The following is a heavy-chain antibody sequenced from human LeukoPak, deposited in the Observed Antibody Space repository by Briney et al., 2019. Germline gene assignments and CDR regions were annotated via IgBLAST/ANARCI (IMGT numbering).Heavy chain of an antibody. CDR1: GFSFSTYG. D-gene: IGHD3/OR15-3a*01. V-gene: IGHV3-33*06. J-gene: IGHJ1*01. CDR3: AKGEFWTGIGEVFLY. CDR2: VSYDGSKQ. Sequence: PGGSLRLSCAASGFSFSTYGMFWVRQAPGKGLEWVGVVSYDGSKQYYADSVKGRFTISRDNSKNTLYLQMDSLRAEDAAVYYCAKGEFWTGIGEVFLYWGQGTLVTVSS.